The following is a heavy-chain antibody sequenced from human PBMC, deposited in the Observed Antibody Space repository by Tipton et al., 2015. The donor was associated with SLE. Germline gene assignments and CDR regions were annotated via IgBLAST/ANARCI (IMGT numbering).Heavy chain of an antibody. D-gene: IGHD1-7*01. J-gene: IGHJ4*02. V-gene: IGHV4-59*01. CDR3: ASGVGNYRTGRFDN. CDR2: IYYSGSS. Sequence: GLVKPSETLSLTCTVSGGAIIDSFWGWIRQPPGKGLEWIDYIYYSGSSNDNPSLKGRVTTSLDSIKKQFSLKLSSVTAADTAIYYCASGVGNYRTGRFDNWGQGILVTVAS. CDR1: GGAIIDSF.